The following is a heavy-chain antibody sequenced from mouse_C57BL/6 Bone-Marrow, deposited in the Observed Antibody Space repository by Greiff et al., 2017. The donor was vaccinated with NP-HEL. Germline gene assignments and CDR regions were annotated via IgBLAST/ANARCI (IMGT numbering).Heavy chain of an antibody. V-gene: IGHV10-1*01. CDR3: VRHEYYGSSYVAWFAY. CDR2: IRSKSNNYAT. Sequence: DVQLVESGGGLVQPKGSLKLSCAASGFSFNTYAMNWVRQAPGKGLEWVARIRSKSNNYATYYADSVKDRFTISRDDSESMLYLQMNNLKTEDTAMYYCVRHEYYGSSYVAWFAYWGQGTLVTVSA. J-gene: IGHJ3*01. CDR1: GFSFNTYA. D-gene: IGHD1-1*01.